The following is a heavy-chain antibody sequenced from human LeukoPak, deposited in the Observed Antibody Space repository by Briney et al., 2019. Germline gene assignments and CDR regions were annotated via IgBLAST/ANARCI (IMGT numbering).Heavy chain of an antibody. Sequence: PGRSLRLSCAASGFTFSSYWMHWVRQAPGKGLVWVSRINSDGSSTSYADSVKGRFTISRDNAKNTLYLQMNSLRAEDTAVYYCARDPRSAAAGPIDYWGQGTLVTVSS. V-gene: IGHV3-74*01. CDR1: GFTFSSYW. CDR3: ARDPRSAAAGPIDY. J-gene: IGHJ4*02. CDR2: INSDGSST. D-gene: IGHD6-13*01.